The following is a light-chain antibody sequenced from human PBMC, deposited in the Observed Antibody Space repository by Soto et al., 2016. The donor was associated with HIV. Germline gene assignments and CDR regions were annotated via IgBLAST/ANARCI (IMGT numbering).Light chain of an antibody. CDR2: KAS. CDR1: QSIGSW. J-gene: IGKJ2*01. Sequence: DIQMTQSPSTLSASVGDRVTITCRASQSIGSWLAWYQQKPGKAPKLLLYKASSLESGVPSRFSGSGSGTEFTLTISSLQPEDFATYYCQQYDDYPYTFGQGTKLEIK. V-gene: IGKV1-5*03. CDR3: QQYDDYPYT.